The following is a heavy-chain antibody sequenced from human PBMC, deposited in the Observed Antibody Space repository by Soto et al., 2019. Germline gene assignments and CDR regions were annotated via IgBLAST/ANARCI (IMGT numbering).Heavy chain of an antibody. V-gene: IGHV3-23*01. CDR1: GFTFSNFD. D-gene: IGHD6-13*01. CDR2: ISTSGGTT. CDR3: ATGTAAPAH. J-gene: IGHJ1*01. Sequence: GSLKLSCAASGFTFSNFDMSWVRQAPGKGLEWVSGISTSGGTTYYADSVKGRFTSSRDNSKKTLYLQMTSLRAEDTAVYYCATGTAAPAHWGQGTLVTVSS.